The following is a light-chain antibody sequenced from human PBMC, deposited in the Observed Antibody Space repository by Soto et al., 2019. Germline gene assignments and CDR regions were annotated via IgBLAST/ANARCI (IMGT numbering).Light chain of an antibody. CDR3: SSSTSSSILV. CDR2: EVT. V-gene: IGLV2-14*01. CDR1: SSDVGSYNY. J-gene: IGLJ2*01. Sequence: QSVLTQPASVTGSPGQSITISCSGSSSDVGSYNYVSWYQQHPGKAPKLMIFEVTNRPSGVSNRFSGSKSGNTASLTISGLQAEDEADYYCSSSTSSSILVFGGGTKVTVL.